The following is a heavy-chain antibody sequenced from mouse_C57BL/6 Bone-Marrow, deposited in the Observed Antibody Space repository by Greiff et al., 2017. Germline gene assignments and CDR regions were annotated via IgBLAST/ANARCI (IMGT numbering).Heavy chain of an antibody. CDR2: INPSSGYT. CDR1: GYTFTSYT. J-gene: IGHJ4*01. CDR3: SSDGDYYAMDY. V-gene: IGHV1-4*01. Sequence: VPLQQSGAELARPGASVKMSCKASGYTFTSYTMHWVKQRPGQGLEWIGYINPSSGYTKYNQKFKDKATLTADKSSSTAYMQLSSLTSEDSAFYYCSSDGDYYAMDYGGQGTSVTVSS.